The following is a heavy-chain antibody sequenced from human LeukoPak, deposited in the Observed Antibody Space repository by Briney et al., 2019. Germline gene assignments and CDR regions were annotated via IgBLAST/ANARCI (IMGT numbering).Heavy chain of an antibody. CDR2: IYYSGST. V-gene: IGHV4-39*01. J-gene: IGHJ4*02. CDR3: ARLGRNGSCDY. Sequence: SETLSLTCTVSGVSISSSSYYWGWIRQPPGKGLEWIGSIYYSGSTYYNPSLKSRVTISVDTSKNQFSLKLSSVTAADTAVYYCARLGRNGSCDYWGQGTLVTVSS. CDR1: GVSISSSSYY. D-gene: IGHD1-26*01.